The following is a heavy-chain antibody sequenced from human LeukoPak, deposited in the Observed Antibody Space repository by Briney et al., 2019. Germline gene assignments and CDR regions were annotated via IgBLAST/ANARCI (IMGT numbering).Heavy chain of an antibody. CDR1: GGSFSVYY. Sequence: SETLSLTCAVYGGSFSVYYWSWIRQPPGKGLEWIGEINHSGSTNYNPSLKSRVTISVDTSKNQFSLKLSSVTAADTAVYYCARDLYSSSWYGYYYYGMDVWGQGTTVTVSS. CDR2: INHSGST. J-gene: IGHJ6*02. D-gene: IGHD6-13*01. CDR3: ARDLYSSSWYGYYYYGMDV. V-gene: IGHV4-34*01.